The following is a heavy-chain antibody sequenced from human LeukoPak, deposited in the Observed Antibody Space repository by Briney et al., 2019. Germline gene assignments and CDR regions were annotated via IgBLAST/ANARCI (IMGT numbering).Heavy chain of an antibody. J-gene: IGHJ4*02. V-gene: IGHV4-39*01. CDR1: GGSISSSSSYY. D-gene: IGHD5-12*01. Sequence: PSETLSLTCTVSGGSISSSSSYYWGWIRQPPGKGLEWIGSIYYTGDTYYNSSLKSRVTISVDTSKNQFSLKLSSLTAADTALYYCARLRGYTDGNPGYWGQGSLVTVSS. CDR2: IYYTGDT. CDR3: ARLRGYTDGNPGY.